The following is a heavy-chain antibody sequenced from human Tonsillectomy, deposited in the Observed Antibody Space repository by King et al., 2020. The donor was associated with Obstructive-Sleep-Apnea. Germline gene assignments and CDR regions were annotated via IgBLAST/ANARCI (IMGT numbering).Heavy chain of an antibody. D-gene: IGHD3-3*01. CDR2: VYYSGRT. CDR1: GGSISSSSYY. Sequence: QLQESGPGLVKPSETLSLTCTVSGGSISSSSYYWGWIRQPPGKGLEWIGSVYYSGRTYYNPSLKSRVTISVDTSKKQFSLKVSSVTAADTAVYYCARGLDFWSGYYASWFDPWGQGTLVTVSS. J-gene: IGHJ5*02. V-gene: IGHV4-39*07. CDR3: ARGLDFWSGYYASWFDP.